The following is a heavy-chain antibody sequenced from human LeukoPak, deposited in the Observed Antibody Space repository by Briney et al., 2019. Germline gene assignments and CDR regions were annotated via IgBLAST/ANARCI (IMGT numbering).Heavy chain of an antibody. Sequence: GRSLRLSCAASGFTFSSYAMHWVRQAPGRGLEWVTFISYDGSDEYYADSVKGRFTISRDNSKNILFLQMNSLRAGDTAVYYCATTPPSRFEYWGQGTLVTVSS. CDR2: ISYDGSDE. J-gene: IGHJ4*02. CDR1: GFTFSSYA. V-gene: IGHV3-30-3*01. CDR3: ATTPPSRFEY.